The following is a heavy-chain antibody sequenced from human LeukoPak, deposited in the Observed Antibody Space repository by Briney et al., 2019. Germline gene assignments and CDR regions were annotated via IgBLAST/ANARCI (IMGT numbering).Heavy chain of an antibody. J-gene: IGHJ4*02. CDR1: GGTFSSYA. D-gene: IGHD1-14*01. CDR3: AQILNRQNDY. V-gene: IGHV1-69*13. Sequence: ASVTVSCKASGGTFSSYAISWVRQAPGQGLEWMGGIIPIFGTANYAQKFQGRVTITADESTSTAYMELSSLRSEDTAVYYCAQILNRQNDYWGQGTLVTVSS. CDR2: IIPIFGTA.